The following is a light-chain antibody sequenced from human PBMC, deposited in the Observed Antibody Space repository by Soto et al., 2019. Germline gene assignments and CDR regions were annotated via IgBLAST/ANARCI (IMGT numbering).Light chain of an antibody. CDR3: QQYNSYGT. CDR2: DAS. CDR1: QDISNF. Sequence: EIVLAQSPATLSLSPGERATLSCRASQDISNFLAWYQQRPGQAPRLLIYDASNRATGIPARFSGSGSGTDFTLTIVGLEPEDFAIYYCQQYNSYGTFGQGTKVEIK. J-gene: IGKJ1*01. V-gene: IGKV3-11*01.